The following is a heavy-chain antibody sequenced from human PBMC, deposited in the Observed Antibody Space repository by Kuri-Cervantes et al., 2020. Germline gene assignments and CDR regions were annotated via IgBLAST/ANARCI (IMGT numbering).Heavy chain of an antibody. CDR3: ARGSKNVWGLRIGGYFQH. CDR2: ISYDGSNK. V-gene: IGHV3-30*03. J-gene: IGHJ1*01. D-gene: IGHD5/OR15-5a*01. Sequence: GESLKISCAASGFTFSSYGMHWVRQAPGKGLEWVAVISYDGSNKYYADSVKGRFTISRDNSKNTLYLQMNSLRAEDTAVYYCARGSKNVWGLRIGGYFQHWGQGTLVTVSS. CDR1: GFTFSSYG.